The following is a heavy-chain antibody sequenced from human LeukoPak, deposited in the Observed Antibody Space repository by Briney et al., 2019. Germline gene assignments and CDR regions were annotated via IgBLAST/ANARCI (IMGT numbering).Heavy chain of an antibody. Sequence: ASVKVSCKASGYTFTGYYMHWVRQAPGQGPEWMGWMHTNSCGTPYEEKFQGRVTMTRDPSITTAYMELSRLRSDDTAVYSCARGVVPAANDYWGQGTLVTVSS. D-gene: IGHD2-2*01. V-gene: IGHV1-2*02. CDR2: MHTNSCGT. CDR1: GYTFTGYY. J-gene: IGHJ4*02. CDR3: ARGVVPAANDY.